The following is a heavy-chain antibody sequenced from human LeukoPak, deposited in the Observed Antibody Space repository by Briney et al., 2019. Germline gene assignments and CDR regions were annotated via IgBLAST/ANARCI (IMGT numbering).Heavy chain of an antibody. V-gene: IGHV3-74*01. J-gene: IGHJ4*02. CDR2: INSDGSST. CDR3: ARDGYCSSGTCYGKDY. D-gene: IGHD2-2*03. CDR1: GFILSNYW. Sequence: GGTLRLSCEASGFILSNYWMHWVRQVPGKGLVWVSRINSDGSSTTYADFVKGRFTISRDNAKNTLYLQMNSLRAEDTAVYYCARDGYCSSGTCYGKDYWGQGTLVTVSS.